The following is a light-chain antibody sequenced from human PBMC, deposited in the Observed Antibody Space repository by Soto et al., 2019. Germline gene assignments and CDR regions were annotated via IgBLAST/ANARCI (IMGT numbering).Light chain of an antibody. CDR1: QSVSSSY. V-gene: IGKV3-20*01. Sequence: EIVLTQSPGTLSLSPGERATLSCRASQSVSSSYLAWYQQKPGQAPRLLIYGASSRATGIPDRFSGSGSGTDFTLTISRLEPEDFAVYYCQHYGYSLFTFGPGTKVDIK. J-gene: IGKJ3*01. CDR2: GAS. CDR3: QHYGYSLFT.